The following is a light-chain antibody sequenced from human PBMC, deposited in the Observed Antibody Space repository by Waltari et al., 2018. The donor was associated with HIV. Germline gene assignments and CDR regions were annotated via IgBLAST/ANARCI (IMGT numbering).Light chain of an antibody. CDR1: SSNTENAN. CDR3: VGWDSRLRGYV. Sequence: QSVLTQPPSASGAPGQRVPISCSGSSSNTENANLYWYQQFPGAAPKLLIYKDTQRPSGVPDRFTGSKSGTSASLVIGGLRSDDEADYYCVGWDSRLRGYVFGAGTKVTVL. V-gene: IGLV1-47*01. J-gene: IGLJ1*01. CDR2: KDT.